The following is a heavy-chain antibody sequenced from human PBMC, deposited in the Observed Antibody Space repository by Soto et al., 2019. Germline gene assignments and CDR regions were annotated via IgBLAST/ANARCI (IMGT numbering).Heavy chain of an antibody. CDR2: IYYSGYT. V-gene: IGHV4-30-4*01. CDR3: ARSGYYVAFNY. J-gene: IGHJ4*02. Sequence: QVQLQESGPGLVKPSQTLSLTCTVSGDSFSSADYKWSWIRQPTGKGLEWIGYIYYSGYTYNSPALKSRHTMSVDTSQNQFSLTLSSVTAADSAVYYCARSGYYVAFNYWSQGSMVTVS. D-gene: IGHD4-17*01. CDR1: GDSFSSADYK.